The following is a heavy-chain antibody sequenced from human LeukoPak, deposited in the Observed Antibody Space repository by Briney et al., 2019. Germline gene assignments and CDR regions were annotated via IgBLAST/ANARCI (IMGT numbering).Heavy chain of an antibody. Sequence: AAVKVSCKASGYTFTGYYMHWVRQAPGQGLEWMGWINPNSGGTNYAQKLQGRVTMTRDTSISPAYLELSRLSSDDTAVSYCARAGGTGTSLYYYYSMDVWGKGTTVTVSS. V-gene: IGHV1-2*02. J-gene: IGHJ6*03. D-gene: IGHD1-1*01. CDR1: GYTFTGYY. CDR2: INPNSGGT. CDR3: ARAGGTGTSLYYYYSMDV.